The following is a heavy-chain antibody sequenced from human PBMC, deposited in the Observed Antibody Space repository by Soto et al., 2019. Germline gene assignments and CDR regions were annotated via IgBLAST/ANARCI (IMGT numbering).Heavy chain of an antibody. CDR3: AKGGYYSVFDI. CDR2: ISGSGILP. D-gene: IGHD3-16*01. J-gene: IGHJ3*02. V-gene: IGHV3-23*01. Sequence: EMQLLESGGGLVQPGGSLRLSCVASGFPFSSYAMSWVRQTPGQGLEWVSGISGSGILPYYADSVKGRFTISRDNSNNPLSLQVRRPRVEDTAVYFCAKGGYYSVFDIWGQGTMVTVSA. CDR1: GFPFSSYA.